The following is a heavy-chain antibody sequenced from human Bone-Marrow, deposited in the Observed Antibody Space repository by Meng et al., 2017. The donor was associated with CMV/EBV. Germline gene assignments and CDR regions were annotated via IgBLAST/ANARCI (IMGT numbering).Heavy chain of an antibody. J-gene: IGHJ6*02. CDR1: GFTFSSYS. V-gene: IGHV3-21*01. CDR3: TRDSELEWLYYGMDV. CDR2: IGTTSSYI. D-gene: IGHD3-3*01. Sequence: ETLSLTCAASGFTFSSYSMNWVRQAPGKGLEWVSSIGTTSSYIYYADSVKGRFTISRDNAKNSLYLQMNSLRAEDTAVYYCTRDSELEWLYYGMDVWGQGTTVTVSS.